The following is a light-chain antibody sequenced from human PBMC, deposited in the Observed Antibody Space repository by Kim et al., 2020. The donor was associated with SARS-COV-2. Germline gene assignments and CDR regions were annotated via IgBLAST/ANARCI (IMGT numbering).Light chain of an antibody. CDR1: SGDVGGYKY. CDR3: SSYIRGSTNYV. CDR2: EVG. Sequence: QSNTIARTGTSGDVGGYKYVSWYQQHPGKAPKLVIYEVGNRPSGVSIRFSGSKSGNTASLTISGLQAEDEADYYCSSYIRGSTNYVFGTGTKVTVL. J-gene: IGLJ1*01. V-gene: IGLV2-14*01.